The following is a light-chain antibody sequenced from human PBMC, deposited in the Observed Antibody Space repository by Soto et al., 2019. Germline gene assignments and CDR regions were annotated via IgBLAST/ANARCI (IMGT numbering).Light chain of an antibody. CDR1: QGVSSD. CDR2: GAS. Sequence: EIVLAQSPGTLSLSPGERATLSCRASQGVSSDLAWYHQKPGQAPRLLLYGASTRATGIPARFIGSGSGTEFTLTISSLQSEDFAVYYCQEYNKWPPARTFGGGTKVDIK. V-gene: IGKV3-15*01. CDR3: QEYNKWPPART. J-gene: IGKJ4*01.